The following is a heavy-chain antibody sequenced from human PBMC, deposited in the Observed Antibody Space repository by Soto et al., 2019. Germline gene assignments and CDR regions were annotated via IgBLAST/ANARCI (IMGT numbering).Heavy chain of an antibody. V-gene: IGHV3-7*04. CDR1: GFTFSSYW. Sequence: GGSLRLSCAASGFTFSSYWMSWVRQAPGKGLEWVANIKQDGSEKYYVDSVKGRFTISRDNAKNSLYLQMNSLRAEDTAVYYCARFYYDSSGYLPSPYYYYDMDVWGQGTTVTVSS. D-gene: IGHD3-22*01. CDR3: ARFYYDSSGYLPSPYYYYDMDV. J-gene: IGHJ6*02. CDR2: IKQDGSEK.